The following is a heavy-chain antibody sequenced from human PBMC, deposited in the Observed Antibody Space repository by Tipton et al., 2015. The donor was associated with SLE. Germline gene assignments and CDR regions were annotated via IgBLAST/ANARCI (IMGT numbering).Heavy chain of an antibody. D-gene: IGHD7-27*01. J-gene: IGHJ4*02. V-gene: IGHV3-48*03. Sequence: GSLRLSCAASGFTFSSYAMSWVRQAPGKGLEWVSYISSGASAIYYADSVKGRYTISRDNAKSSLLLQMNSMRAEDTAVYYCARGALGTYYFDFWGQGTRVTVSS. CDR3: ARGALGTYYFDF. CDR1: GFTFSSYA. CDR2: ISSGASAI.